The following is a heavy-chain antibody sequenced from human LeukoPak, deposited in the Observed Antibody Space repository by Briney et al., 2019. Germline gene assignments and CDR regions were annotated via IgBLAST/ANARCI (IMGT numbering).Heavy chain of an antibody. CDR2: IVPILGLT. D-gene: IGHD4-23*01. J-gene: IGHJ4*02. V-gene: IGHV1-69*02. CDR3: AGGGSQSVSLTVDV. CDR1: GGTFSNFS. Sequence: SVQVSCRASGGTFSNFSVTWVRHAPAQELEWMGRIVPILGLTNYAQKFQNRTTFIADKTTNTAYMELKSLTFDDTAVYFCAGGGSQSVSLTVDVWGQGTLVTVSS.